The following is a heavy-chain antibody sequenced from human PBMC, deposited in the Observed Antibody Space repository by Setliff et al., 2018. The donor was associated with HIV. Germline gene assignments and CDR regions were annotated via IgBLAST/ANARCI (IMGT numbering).Heavy chain of an antibody. CDR3: ARPAATWDFDY. CDR2: IGAKNDNT. CDR1: GYIFTDYY. V-gene: IGHV1-18*04. J-gene: IGHJ4*02. Sequence: ASVKVSCKASGYIFTDYYMHWVRQAPGHGLEWMGWIGAKNDNTNYARQFQGRVTMTTDTSTNTVYMELRSLTSDDTAVYYCARPAATWDFDYWGQGTLVTVSS. D-gene: IGHD2-2*01.